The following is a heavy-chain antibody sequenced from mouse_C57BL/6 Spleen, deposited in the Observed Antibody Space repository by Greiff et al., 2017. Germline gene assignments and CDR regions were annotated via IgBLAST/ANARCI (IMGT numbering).Heavy chain of an antibody. V-gene: IGHV1-64*01. CDR2: IHPNSGST. CDR3: ARYPHYYGSSNVY. Sequence: QVQLQQPGAELVKPGASVKLSCKASGYTFTSYWMHWVKQRPGQGLEWIGMIHPNSGSTNYNEKFKSKATLTVDKSSSTAYMQLSSLTSEDSAVYYCARYPHYYGSSNVYWGQGTTLTVSS. CDR1: GYTFTSYW. D-gene: IGHD1-1*01. J-gene: IGHJ2*01.